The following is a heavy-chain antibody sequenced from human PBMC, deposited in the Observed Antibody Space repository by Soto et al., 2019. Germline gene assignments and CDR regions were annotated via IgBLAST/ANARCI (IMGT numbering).Heavy chain of an antibody. J-gene: IGHJ4*02. CDR2: IHYSGST. Sequence: SETLSLTCTVSGGSTSNKRCYWGWIPKPPGKGLEWIGSIHYSGSTYDNPSLESRVTLSVDAAKNQFSLKLTYVSAADTAVYYCASRIAAPSPSGYWQYWGQGSLVTVSS. V-gene: IGHV4-39*01. CDR1: GGSTSNKRCY. D-gene: IGHD6-25*01. CDR3: ASRIAAPSPSGYWQY.